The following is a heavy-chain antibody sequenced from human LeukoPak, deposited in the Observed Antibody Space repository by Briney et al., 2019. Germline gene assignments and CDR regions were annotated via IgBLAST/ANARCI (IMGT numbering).Heavy chain of an antibody. CDR1: GYTFTSYA. Sequence: ASVKVSCKASGYTFTSYAMNWVRQAPGQGLEWMGWINTNTGNPTYAQGFTGRFVFSLNTSVSTAYLQISSLKAEDTAVYYCARVTTHYDVLMVYAIQRLSHYYYMDVWGKGTTVTVSS. D-gene: IGHD2-8*01. J-gene: IGHJ6*03. V-gene: IGHV7-4-1*02. CDR3: ARVTTHYDVLMVYAIQRLSHYYYMDV. CDR2: INTNTGNP.